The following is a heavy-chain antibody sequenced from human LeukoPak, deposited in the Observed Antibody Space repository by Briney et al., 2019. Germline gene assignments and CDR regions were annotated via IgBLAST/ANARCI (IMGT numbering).Heavy chain of an antibody. D-gene: IGHD5-18*01. V-gene: IGHV3-11*04. CDR3: AKDTLTWIQLWLPDY. J-gene: IGHJ4*02. CDR2: ISSSGSSI. CDR1: AFNFGDYY. Sequence: GGSLRLSCAASAFNFGDYYMSWIRQAPGKGLEWVAYISSSGSSIYYADSVKGRFTISRDNAKNSLFVQMNSLRAEDTAVYYCAKDTLTWIQLWLPDYWGQGTLVTVSS.